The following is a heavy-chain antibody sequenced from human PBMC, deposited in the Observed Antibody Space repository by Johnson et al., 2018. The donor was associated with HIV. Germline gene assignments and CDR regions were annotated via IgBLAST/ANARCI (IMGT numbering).Heavy chain of an antibody. V-gene: IGHV3-33*06. CDR3: AKDRTSWGFDAFDL. J-gene: IGHJ3*01. D-gene: IGHD3-16*01. Sequence: QVQLVESGGGVVQPGRSLRLSCVASGFTFSNYGMHWVRQAPGKGLEWVALVWYDGGNKYYADPVQGRFTIFRDNSENTLYLQMNSLRAEDTAVYFCAKDRTSWGFDAFDLWGQGTMVTVSS. CDR2: VWYDGGNK. CDR1: GFTFSNYG.